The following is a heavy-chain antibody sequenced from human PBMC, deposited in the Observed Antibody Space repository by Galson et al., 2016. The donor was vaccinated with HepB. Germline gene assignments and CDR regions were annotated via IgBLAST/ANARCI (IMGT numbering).Heavy chain of an antibody. CDR2: ISGSGAST. CDR1: GFTFSSYA. CDR3: ARGRTTSCNSAFDI. V-gene: IGHV3-23*01. D-gene: IGHD2-2*02. J-gene: IGHJ3*02. Sequence: SLRLSCAASGFTFSSYAMSWVRQAPGKGLEWVSVISGSGASTYYADSVKGRFTISSDNSKNTLYLQVNSLRVEDTAIYYCARGRTTSCNSAFDIWGQGTMVTVSS.